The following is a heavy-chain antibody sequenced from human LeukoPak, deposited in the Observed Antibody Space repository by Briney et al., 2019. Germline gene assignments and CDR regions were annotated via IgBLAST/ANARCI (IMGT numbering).Heavy chain of an antibody. CDR2: IYYSGST. D-gene: IGHD3-22*01. CDR3: ARLYYDSSGQYYFDY. CDR1: GGSISSSSYY. Sequence: SETLSLTCTVSGGSISSSSYYWGWIRQPPGKGLEWTGSIYYSGSTYYNPSLKSRVTISVDTSKNQFSLKLSSVTAADTAVYYCARLYYDSSGQYYFDYWGQGTLVTVSS. J-gene: IGHJ4*02. V-gene: IGHV4-39*07.